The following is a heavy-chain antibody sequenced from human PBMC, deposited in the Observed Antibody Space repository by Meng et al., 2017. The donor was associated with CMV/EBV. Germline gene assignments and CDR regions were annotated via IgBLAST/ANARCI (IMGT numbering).Heavy chain of an antibody. CDR1: GFSFRTYA. D-gene: IGHD5-12*01. CDR3: ARVGFRGQDIVATESLTQPYYYYGMDV. J-gene: IGHJ6*02. V-gene: IGHV3-30-3*01. Sequence: GGSLRLSCAASGFSFRTYAMHWVRQAPGEGLEWVAVISYDGSNIYHADPVKGRFTISRDNSKNTLYLQMNSLRAEDTAVYYCARVGFRGQDIVATESLTQPYYYYGMDVWGQGTTVTVSS. CDR2: ISYDGSNI.